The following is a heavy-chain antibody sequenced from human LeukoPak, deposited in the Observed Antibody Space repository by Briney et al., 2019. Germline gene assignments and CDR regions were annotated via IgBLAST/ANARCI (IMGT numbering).Heavy chain of an antibody. Sequence: PSETLSLTCTVSGGSISSYYWSWIRRPAGKGLEWIGRIYTSGSTNYNPSLKSRVTMSVDKSKNQLSLKLNFVTAADTAVYYCARDRGGYTYSHDYWGQGTLVTVSS. V-gene: IGHV4-4*07. CDR1: GGSISSYY. CDR2: IYTSGST. J-gene: IGHJ4*02. D-gene: IGHD5-18*01. CDR3: ARDRGGYTYSHDY.